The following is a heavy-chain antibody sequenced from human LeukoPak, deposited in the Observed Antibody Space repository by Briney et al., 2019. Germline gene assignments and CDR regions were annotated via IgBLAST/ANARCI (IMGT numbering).Heavy chain of an antibody. J-gene: IGHJ3*02. Sequence: RASVKVSCKASGYTFTGYYMHWVRQAPGQGLEWMGGIIPIFGTANYAQKFQGRVTITTDESTSTAYMELSSLRSEDTAVYYCARAASSGWDGAIWGQGTMVTVSS. V-gene: IGHV1-69*05. D-gene: IGHD6-19*01. CDR1: GYTFTGYY. CDR3: ARAASSGWDGAI. CDR2: IIPIFGTA.